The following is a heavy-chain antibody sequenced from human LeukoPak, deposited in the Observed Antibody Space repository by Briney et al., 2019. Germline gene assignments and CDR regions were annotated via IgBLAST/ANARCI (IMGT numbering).Heavy chain of an antibody. CDR1: GGSFSGYY. D-gene: IGHD6-13*01. CDR2: IYYSGST. Sequence: SETLSLTCAVYGGSFSGYYWSWIRQPPGKGLEWIGYIYYSGSTNYNPSLKSRVTISVDTSKNQFSLKLSSVTAADTAVYYCASDIAAAGVFTFDYWGQGTLVTVSS. J-gene: IGHJ4*02. CDR3: ASDIAAAGVFTFDY. V-gene: IGHV4-59*01.